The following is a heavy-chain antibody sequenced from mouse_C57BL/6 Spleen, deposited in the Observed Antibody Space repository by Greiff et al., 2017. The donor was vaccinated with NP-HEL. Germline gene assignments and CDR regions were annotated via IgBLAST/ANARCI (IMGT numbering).Heavy chain of an antibody. Sequence: VQLQQSGAELVKPGASVKISCTASGYAFRSYWMNWVQQRPGKGLEWIGQLYPGDGDTHYNGKVKGKATLTADKSSSTAYMQLSSLTSDDSAVYFCASITTGYFDYWGQGTTLTVSS. CDR2: LYPGDGDT. D-gene: IGHD1-1*01. V-gene: IGHV1-80*01. CDR3: ASITTGYFDY. CDR1: GYAFRSYW. J-gene: IGHJ2*01.